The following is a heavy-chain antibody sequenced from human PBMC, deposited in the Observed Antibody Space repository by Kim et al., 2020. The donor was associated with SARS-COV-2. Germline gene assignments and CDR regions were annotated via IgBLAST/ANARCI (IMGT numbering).Heavy chain of an antibody. CDR3: AREDSLYSSSWYGY. Sequence: ADSVKGRFTISRDNAKNSLYLQMNSLRAEDTAVYYCAREDSLYSSSWYGYWGQGTLVTVSS. D-gene: IGHD6-13*01. J-gene: IGHJ4*02. V-gene: IGHV3-48*03.